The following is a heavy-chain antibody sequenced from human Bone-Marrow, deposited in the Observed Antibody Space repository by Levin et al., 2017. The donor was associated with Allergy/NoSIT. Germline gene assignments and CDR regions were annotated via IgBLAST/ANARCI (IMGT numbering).Heavy chain of an antibody. Sequence: PGGSLRLSCAASGFTFNKYGMHWVRQAPGKGLEWLAVVSYDGSNEYYADSVKGRFSVSRDNSKNTVNLQMNSLRAEDTAVYYCARGPVKEPYHYCGLDVWGQGTTVTVSS. CDR3: ARGPVKEPYHYCGLDV. CDR2: VSYDGSNE. J-gene: IGHJ6*02. CDR1: GFTFNKYG. V-gene: IGHV3-30*03. D-gene: IGHD1-14*01.